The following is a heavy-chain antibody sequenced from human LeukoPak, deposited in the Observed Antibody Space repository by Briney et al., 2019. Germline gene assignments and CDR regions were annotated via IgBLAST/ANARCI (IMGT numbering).Heavy chain of an antibody. Sequence: GGSLRLTCAASGFTFDDYTMHWVRQAPGEGLGWVSLISWDGGSTYYADPVKGRFTISRDNSKNSLYLQMNSLRTEDTALYYCAKDIGGEYYYGSGSYWYGMDVWGQGTTVTVSS. D-gene: IGHD3-10*01. J-gene: IGHJ6*02. CDR3: AKDIGGEYYYGSGSYWYGMDV. CDR2: ISWDGGST. CDR1: GFTFDDYT. V-gene: IGHV3-43*01.